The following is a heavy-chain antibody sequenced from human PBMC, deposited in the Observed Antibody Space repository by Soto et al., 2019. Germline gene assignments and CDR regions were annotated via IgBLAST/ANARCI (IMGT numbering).Heavy chain of an antibody. J-gene: IGHJ5*02. CDR1: GFTFSTFW. CDR2: INSDGSSK. V-gene: IGHV3-74*01. Sequence: EVQLVESGGGLVQPGGSLRLSCAASGFTFSTFWMHWVRQAPGKGLVWVSRINSDGSSKTYADSVKGRFTISRDNAKNTLFLQMNSLSVEDTAVYYCASDTDTYGSGTYFSWGQGTLLTVSS. D-gene: IGHD3-10*01. CDR3: ASDTDTYGSGTYFS.